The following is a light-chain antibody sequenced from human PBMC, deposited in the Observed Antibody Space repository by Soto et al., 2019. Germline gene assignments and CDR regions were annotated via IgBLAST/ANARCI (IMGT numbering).Light chain of an antibody. CDR2: GAS. J-gene: IGKJ4*01. CDR1: QSVSSR. V-gene: IGKV3-15*01. Sequence: EVVMTQSPATLSVSPGERATLSCRASQSVSSRLAWYQQKPGQAPRLLIYGASTRATGIPDRFNASGYGTEFALTISSLQSGDFAVYYCQQYNNWPLTFGGGTKVEIK. CDR3: QQYNNWPLT.